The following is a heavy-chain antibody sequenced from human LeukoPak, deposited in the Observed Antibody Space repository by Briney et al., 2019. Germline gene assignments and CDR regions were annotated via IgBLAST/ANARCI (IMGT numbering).Heavy chain of an antibody. V-gene: IGHV3-7*01. J-gene: IGHJ4*02. CDR1: GFTFSSYW. CDR3: ARDCSSPSCYLDY. D-gene: IGHD2-2*01. Sequence: PGGSLRLFCAASGFTFSSYWMSWVRQAPGKGLEWVANIKQDGSEKYYVDSVKGRFTISRDNAKNSLYLQMNSLRAEDTAVYYCARDCSSPSCYLDYWGQGTLVTVSS. CDR2: IKQDGSEK.